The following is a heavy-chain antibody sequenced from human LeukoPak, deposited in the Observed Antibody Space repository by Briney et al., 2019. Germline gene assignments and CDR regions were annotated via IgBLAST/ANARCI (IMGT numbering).Heavy chain of an antibody. CDR2: MNPNSGNI. Sequence: ASVKVSCKASGYTFTSHDINWVRQATGQGLEWMGWMNPNSGNIGYAQKFQGRVTMTRNTSISTAYMELSSLRSEDTAVYYCARGADYYGSGTNDYWGQGTLVTVSS. CDR3: ARGADYYGSGTNDY. J-gene: IGHJ4*02. V-gene: IGHV1-8*01. D-gene: IGHD3-10*01. CDR1: GYTFTSHD.